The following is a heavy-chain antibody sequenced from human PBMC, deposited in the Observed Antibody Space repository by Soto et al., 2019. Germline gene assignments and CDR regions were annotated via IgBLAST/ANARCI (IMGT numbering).Heavy chain of an antibody. D-gene: IGHD1-7*01. CDR1: GGSVRDGSYY. J-gene: IGHJ5*02. CDR2: IYHSGST. Sequence: PSETLSLTCTVSGGSVRDGSYYWAWLRQPPGKGLEWIGHIYHSGSTIYNPSLKRRVTISIDTSKSQFSLNLNSMTAADTAVYYCAGYNWNYYFAPWGQGTLVTVS. CDR3: AGYNWNYYFAP. V-gene: IGHV4-61*01.